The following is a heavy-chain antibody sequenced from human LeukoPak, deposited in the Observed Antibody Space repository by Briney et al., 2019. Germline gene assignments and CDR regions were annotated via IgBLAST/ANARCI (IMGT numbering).Heavy chain of an antibody. D-gene: IGHD2-8*02. CDR1: GGSISSYY. CDR2: IYYSGST. J-gene: IGHJ3*02. V-gene: IGHV4-59*01. CDR3: ARELVGGAFDI. Sequence: SETLSLTCTVSGGSISSYYWSWIRQPPGKGLEWIGYIYYSGSTNYNPSLKSRVTISVDTSKNQFSLKLGSVTAADTAVYYCARELVGGAFDIWGQGTMVTVSS.